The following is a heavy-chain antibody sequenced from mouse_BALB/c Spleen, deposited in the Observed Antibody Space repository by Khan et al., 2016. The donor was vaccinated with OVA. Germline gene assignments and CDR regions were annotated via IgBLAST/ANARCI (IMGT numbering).Heavy chain of an antibody. J-gene: IGHJ2*01. Sequence: EVQLVESGPGLVKPSQSLSLTCTVTGYSITSGYGWNWIRQFPGNKLEWMGYISYSGSTNYNPSLKSRISITRDTSKKQCFLKLNSVTTEDTATYYCARTASIKYWGQGTTLTVSS. D-gene: IGHD1-2*01. CDR2: ISYSGST. V-gene: IGHV3-2*02. CDR1: GYSITSGYG. CDR3: ARTASIKY.